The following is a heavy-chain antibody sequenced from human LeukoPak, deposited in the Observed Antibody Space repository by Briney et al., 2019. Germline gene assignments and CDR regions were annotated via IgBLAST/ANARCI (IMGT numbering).Heavy chain of an antibody. CDR1: GFTFSGKC. J-gene: IGHJ4*02. Sequence: GSLRLSCEASGFTFSGKCMSWVRQAPGKGLEWVSLIYSVGDTYYADSVKGRFTISRDNSKNTLYLQMNSLRAEDTAVYYCARAPRGRDGYNPYYFDYWGQGTLVTVSS. V-gene: IGHV3-53*01. CDR2: IYSVGDT. CDR3: ARAPRGRDGYNPYYFDY. D-gene: IGHD5-24*01.